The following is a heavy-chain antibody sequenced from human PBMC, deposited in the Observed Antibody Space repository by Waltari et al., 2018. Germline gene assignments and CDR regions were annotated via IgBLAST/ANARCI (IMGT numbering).Heavy chain of an antibody. J-gene: IGHJ4*02. CDR3: ATPLTGRAY. Sequence: EVKLVESGGGLIQPGGSLRLSCAASGFTFNNNYMSWVRQAPGKGLEWVSLMYSDGGAYYADSVKGRFTISRDNSKNTVYLQMDSLRADDTAVYYCATPLTGRAYWGQGTLVTVSS. CDR1: GFTFNNNY. CDR2: MYSDGGA. V-gene: IGHV3-53*01.